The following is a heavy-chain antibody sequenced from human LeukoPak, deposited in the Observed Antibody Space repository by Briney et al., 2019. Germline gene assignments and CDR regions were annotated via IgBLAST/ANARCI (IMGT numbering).Heavy chain of an antibody. CDR2: ISGGGGST. CDR1: GFSFSTYA. V-gene: IGHV3-23*01. D-gene: IGHD3-22*01. J-gene: IGHJ3*02. CDR3: AKDRTDYYDSSGYDGFDM. Sequence: GGSLRLFCTASGFSFSTYAMNWVRQAPGKGLEWVSTISGGGGSTFYADSVKGRFTISRDNSKNTLYLQMNSLRAEDTVVYYCAKDRTDYYDSSGYDGFDMWGQGTMVTVSS.